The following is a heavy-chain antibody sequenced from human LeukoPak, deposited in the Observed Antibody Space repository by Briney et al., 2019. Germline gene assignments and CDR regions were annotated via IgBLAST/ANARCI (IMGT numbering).Heavy chain of an antibody. CDR1: GGSISSSNW. CDR3: ARASPDDYGGNSVESGFDY. CDR2: IYHSGST. D-gene: IGHD4-23*01. V-gene: IGHV4-4*02. J-gene: IGHJ4*02. Sequence: PSGTLSLTCAVSGGSISSSNWWSWVRQPPGKGLEWIGEIYHSGSTNYNPSLKSRVTISVDTSKNQFSLKLSSVTAADTAVYYCARASPDDYGGNSVESGFDYWGQGTLVTVSS.